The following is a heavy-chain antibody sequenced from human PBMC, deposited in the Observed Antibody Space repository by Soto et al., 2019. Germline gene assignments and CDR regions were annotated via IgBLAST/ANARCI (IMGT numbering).Heavy chain of an antibody. CDR2: IYYSGST. D-gene: IGHD2-2*01. V-gene: IGHV4-31*03. Sequence: SETLSLTCTVSGGSISSGGYYWSWIRQHPGKGLEWIGYIYYSGSTYYNPSLKSRVTISVDTSKNQFSLKLSSVTAADTAVYYCARACDFRAGGEDIVVVPAARDAFDIWGQGTMVTVSS. CDR1: GGSISSGGYY. CDR3: ARACDFRAGGEDIVVVPAARDAFDI. J-gene: IGHJ3*02.